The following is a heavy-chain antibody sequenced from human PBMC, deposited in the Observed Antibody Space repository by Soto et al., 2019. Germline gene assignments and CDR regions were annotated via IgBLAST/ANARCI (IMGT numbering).Heavy chain of an antibody. Sequence: ASVKVSCKASGYTFTSYDINWVRQATGQGLEWMGWMNPNSGNTGYAQKFQGRVTMTRNTSISTAYMELSSLRSEDTAVYYCARAGFREDDWLLLPDYWGQGTLVTVSS. V-gene: IGHV1-8*01. D-gene: IGHD3-9*01. CDR2: MNPNSGNT. CDR1: GYTFTSYD. CDR3: ARAGFREDDWLLLPDY. J-gene: IGHJ4*02.